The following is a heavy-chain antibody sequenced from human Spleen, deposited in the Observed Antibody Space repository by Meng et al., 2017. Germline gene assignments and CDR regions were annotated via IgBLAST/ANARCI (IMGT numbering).Heavy chain of an antibody. Sequence: RPVNPSYAPSLTGMSSRQSLRYYYWSWTRQPPGKGLEWIGDIHHRGNTNYNSFLESRVTISVDTSQNSLSLKLSSVTSADTAVYYCARTSYDDSTRGNWYFDLWGRGTLVTVSS. J-gene: IGHJ2*01. CDR3: ARTSYDDSTRGNWYFDL. V-gene: IGHV4-34*09. CDR2: IHHRGNT. CDR1: RQSLRYYY. D-gene: IGHD3-22*01.